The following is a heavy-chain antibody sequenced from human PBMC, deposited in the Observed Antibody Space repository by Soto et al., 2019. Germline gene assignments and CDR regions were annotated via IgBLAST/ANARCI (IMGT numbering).Heavy chain of an antibody. CDR3: ARDLSGISYYYYYMDV. V-gene: IGHV3-66*01. Sequence: GGSLRLSCAASGFTVSSNYMSWVRQAPGKGLEWVSVIYSGGSTYYADSVKGRFTISRDNSKNTLYLQMNSLRAEDTAVYYCARDLSGISYYYYYMDVWGKGTTVTVSS. D-gene: IGHD1-26*01. J-gene: IGHJ6*03. CDR1: GFTVSSNY. CDR2: IYSGGST.